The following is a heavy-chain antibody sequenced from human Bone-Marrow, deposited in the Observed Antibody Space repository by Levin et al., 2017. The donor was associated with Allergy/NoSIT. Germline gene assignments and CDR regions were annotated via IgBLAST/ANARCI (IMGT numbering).Heavy chain of an antibody. D-gene: IGHD4-11*01. J-gene: IGHJ4*02. CDR1: GFTFSSYG. V-gene: IGHV3-33*01. Sequence: PGGSLRLSCAASGFTFSSYGMHWVRQAPGKGLEWVAVIWYDGSNKYYADSVKGRFTISRDNSKNTLYLQMNSLRAEDTAVYYCARGRRTVGSYLYSQGDYFDYWGQGTLVTVSS. CDR2: IWYDGSNK. CDR3: ARGRRTVGSYLYSQGDYFDY.